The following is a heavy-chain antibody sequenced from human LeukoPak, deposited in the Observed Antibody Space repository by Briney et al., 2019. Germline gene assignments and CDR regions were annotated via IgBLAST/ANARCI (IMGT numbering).Heavy chain of an antibody. Sequence: ASVKVSCKASGYTFTAYYPQWVRLAPGQGLEWMGWINPKSGGTEYAQRFQGRVTMTRDTSISTAHMELSRLRSDDTAVYYCARDHCSANSCYEDYYNGLDVWGQGTTVTVSS. CDR2: INPKSGGT. CDR1: GYTFTAYY. CDR3: ARDHCSANSCYEDYYNGLDV. V-gene: IGHV1-2*02. D-gene: IGHD2-2*01. J-gene: IGHJ6*02.